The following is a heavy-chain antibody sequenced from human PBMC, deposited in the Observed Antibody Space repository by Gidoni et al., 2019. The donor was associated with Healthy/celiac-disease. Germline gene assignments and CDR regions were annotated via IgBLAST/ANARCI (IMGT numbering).Heavy chain of an antibody. CDR2: IYTSGST. CDR3: ARTPIRDQFFDY. Sequence: QVQLQESGPGLVKPSQTLSLTCTVSGGSISSGSYYWSWIRQPAGKGLEWIGRIYTSGSTNYNPSLKSRVTISVDTSKNQFSLKLSSVTAADTAVYYCARTPIRDQFFDYWGQGTLVTVSS. J-gene: IGHJ4*02. D-gene: IGHD3-3*02. CDR1: GGSISSGSYY. V-gene: IGHV4-61*02.